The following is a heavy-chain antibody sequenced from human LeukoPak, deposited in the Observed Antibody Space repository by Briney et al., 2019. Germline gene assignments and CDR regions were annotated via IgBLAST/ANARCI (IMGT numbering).Heavy chain of an antibody. CDR2: IYYSGST. V-gene: IGHV4-31*03. J-gene: IGHJ3*02. Sequence: SQTLSLTCPVSGGSISSGGYYWSWIRQHPGQGLEWIGYIYYSGSTYYNPSLKSRVTISVDTSKNQFSLKLSSVTAADTAVYYCARYWGANPLYDAFDIWGQGTMVTVSS. CDR1: GGSISSGGYY. D-gene: IGHD1-26*01. CDR3: ARYWGANPLYDAFDI.